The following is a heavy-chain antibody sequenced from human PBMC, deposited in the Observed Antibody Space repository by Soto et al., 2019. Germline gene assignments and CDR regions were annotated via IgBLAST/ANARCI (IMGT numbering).Heavy chain of an antibody. Sequence: GGSLRLSCAASGVPFSSYGMHWVRQAPGKGLEWVAVISYDGSNKYYADSVRGRFTISRDNSKNTLYLQMNSLRAEDTAVYYCAKDFEVVTDYYYYGMDVWGQGTTVTVS. CDR1: GVPFSSYG. CDR2: ISYDGSNK. D-gene: IGHD3-9*01. CDR3: AKDFEVVTDYYYYGMDV. V-gene: IGHV3-30*18. J-gene: IGHJ6*02.